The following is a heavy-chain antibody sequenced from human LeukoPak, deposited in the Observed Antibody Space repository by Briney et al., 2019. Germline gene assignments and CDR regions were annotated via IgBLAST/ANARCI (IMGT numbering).Heavy chain of an antibody. J-gene: IGHJ4*02. CDR1: GYTFTGYY. CDR2: INPNSGGT. V-gene: IGHV1-2*02. Sequence: GASVKVSCKASGYTFTGYYMHWVRQAPGQGLEWMGWINPNSGGTNYAQKFQGRVTVTRDTSISTAYMELSRLRSDDTAVYYCARDERYDSSGYPSDYWGQGTLVTVSS. CDR3: ARDERYDSSGYPSDY. D-gene: IGHD3-22*01.